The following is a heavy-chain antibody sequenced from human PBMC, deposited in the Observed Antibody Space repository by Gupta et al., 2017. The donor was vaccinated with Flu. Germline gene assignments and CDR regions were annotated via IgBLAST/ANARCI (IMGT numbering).Heavy chain of an antibody. V-gene: IGHV3-74*03. CDR2: INTDGRST. CDR1: GFTFSSSY. J-gene: IGHJ4*02. D-gene: IGHD2-21*02. Sequence: EMQLVESGGGLVQPGGSLRLSCAASGFTFSSSYLQWVRQAPGKGLVWVSSINTDGRSTPYAEYLKGRFTSSRENAKNKLYIKMNSMGDDDTAVDDCAKVTSGCWGQGTLVTVSS. CDR3: AKVTSGC.